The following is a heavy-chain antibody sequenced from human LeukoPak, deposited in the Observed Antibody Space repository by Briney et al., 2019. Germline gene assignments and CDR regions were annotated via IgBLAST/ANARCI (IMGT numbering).Heavy chain of an antibody. CDR3: ARDDYSGSYRPFDY. J-gene: IGHJ4*02. Sequence: ASVKVSCKASGYTFTGYYMHWVRQAPGQGLEWMGWINPNSGGTTYAQSFQGRVTMTRDTSITTAYMELNSLRSDDTAVYYCARDDYSGSYRPFDYWGQGTLVTVSS. CDR1: GYTFTGYY. V-gene: IGHV1-2*02. D-gene: IGHD1-26*01. CDR2: INPNSGGT.